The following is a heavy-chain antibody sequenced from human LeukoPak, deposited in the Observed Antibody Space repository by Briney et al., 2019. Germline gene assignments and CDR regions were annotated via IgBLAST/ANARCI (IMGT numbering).Heavy chain of an antibody. CDR1: GFTFSNYA. CDR2: ITGSGTGT. D-gene: IGHD6-13*01. V-gene: IGHV3-23*01. CDR3: AKRSGDSSSWFPDYYGMDV. J-gene: IGHJ6*04. Sequence: PGGSLRLSCAASGFTFSNYAMNWVRQAPGKGLEWVSIITGSGTGTYFAGSVKGRFTISRDNSKDMLYLQMNSLRAEDTAVYYCAKRSGDSSSWFPDYYGMDVWGKGTTVTVSS.